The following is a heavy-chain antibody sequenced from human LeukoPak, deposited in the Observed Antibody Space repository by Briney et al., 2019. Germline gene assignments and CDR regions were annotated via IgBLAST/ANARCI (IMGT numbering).Heavy chain of an antibody. CDR3: AKDRSPDEAAAAYFDY. D-gene: IGHD6-13*01. CDR1: GFTFSSYA. V-gene: IGHV3-23*01. CDR2: ISGSGGST. J-gene: IGHJ4*02. Sequence: GGSLRLSCAASGFTFSSYAMSWVRQAPGKGLEWVSAISGSGGSTYYADSVKGRFTISRDNSKNTLYLQMNSLRTEDTAVYYCAKDRSPDEAAAAYFDYWGQGTLVTVSS.